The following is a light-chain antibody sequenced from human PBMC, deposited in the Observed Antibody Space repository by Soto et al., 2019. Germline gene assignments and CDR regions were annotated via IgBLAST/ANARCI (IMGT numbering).Light chain of an antibody. CDR3: QQYGSSLWT. CDR1: QSINSSY. CDR2: GAS. V-gene: IGKV3-20*01. J-gene: IGKJ1*01. Sequence: EIVLTQSPGTLSLSPGDRATLCCRASQSINSSYLAWYQQKPGQVTRLFIYGASRRATGIPDMFSGSGSGTDFTLTISGLETEDFAVYYCQQYGSSLWTFGPGTKVDIK.